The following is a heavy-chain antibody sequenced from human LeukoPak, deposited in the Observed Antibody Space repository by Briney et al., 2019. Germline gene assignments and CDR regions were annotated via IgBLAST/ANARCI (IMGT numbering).Heavy chain of an antibody. V-gene: IGHV3-21*01. CDR1: GCSFSNFG. CDR2: ISSSSTSI. Sequence: GWALRLSCPASGCSFSNFGMNWVRQAAGKGLEGVSSISSSSTSIFYAASVKGRFTTSRDNAKNSLYLQMSSLRAEDTAVYYCARRFDFWSGNYKVKWLDPWGQGTLVTVSS. D-gene: IGHD3-3*01. J-gene: IGHJ5*02. CDR3: ARRFDFWSGNYKVKWLDP.